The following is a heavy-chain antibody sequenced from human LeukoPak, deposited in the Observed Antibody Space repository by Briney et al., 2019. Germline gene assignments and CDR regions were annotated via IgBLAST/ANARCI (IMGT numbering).Heavy chain of an antibody. CDR1: GFTVSSNF. J-gene: IGHJ3*01. V-gene: IGHV3-53*01. CDR2: ITPGGST. CDR3: ARANRGFGEPSGFDF. D-gene: IGHD3-10*01. Sequence: GGSLRLSCAASGFTVSSNFITWVRQAPGKGLEWVSVITPGGSTYYADSVKGRFTISRDNSKNTVYLQMKSLRVEDTAVYYCARANRGFGEPSGFDFWGQGTMVTVSS.